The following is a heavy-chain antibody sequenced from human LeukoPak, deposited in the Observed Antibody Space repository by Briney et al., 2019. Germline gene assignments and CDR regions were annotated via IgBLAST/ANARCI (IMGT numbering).Heavy chain of an antibody. CDR1: GGSISSGNKY. CDR3: ARVDGSCSGGSCPSGNWFDP. V-gene: IGHV4-61*02. Sequence: SQTLSLTCTVSGGSISSGNKYWSWIRQPAGKGLEWIGRFHTSGSTNYNPSLKSRVTISVDTSKNQFSLKLSSVTAADTAVYFCARVDGSCSGGSCPSGNWFDPWGQGTLVTVSS. J-gene: IGHJ5*02. CDR2: FHTSGST. D-gene: IGHD2-15*01.